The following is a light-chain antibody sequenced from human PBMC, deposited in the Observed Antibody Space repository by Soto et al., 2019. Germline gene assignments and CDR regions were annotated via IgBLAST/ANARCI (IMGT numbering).Light chain of an antibody. CDR1: SSNIGAGYD. V-gene: IGLV1-40*01. CDR2: GNT. CDR3: QSYASSLGGSV. J-gene: IGLJ2*01. Sequence: QSVLTQPPSVSGAPGQRVTISCTGSSSNIGAGYDVHWYQQLPGTAPKLLIYGNTNRPSGVPDRFSGSKSGTSASLAITGLQAGDEADYYCQSYASSLGGSVFGGGTQLTVL.